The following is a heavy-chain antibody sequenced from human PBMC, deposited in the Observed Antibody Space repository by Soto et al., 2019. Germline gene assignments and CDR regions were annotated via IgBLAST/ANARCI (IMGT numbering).Heavy chain of an antibody. CDR1: GGSISDGGYC. J-gene: IGHJ4*02. CDR3: ARVDSSSSFFDY. V-gene: IGHV4-31*02. D-gene: IGHD6-6*01. Sequence: WTVSGGSISDGGYCWSWIRQHPGKGLEWIGYIYYSGSTYYNPSLKSRVTISVDTSKNQFSLKLSSVTAADTAVYYCARVDSSSSFFDYWGQGTLVTVSS. CDR2: IYYSGST.